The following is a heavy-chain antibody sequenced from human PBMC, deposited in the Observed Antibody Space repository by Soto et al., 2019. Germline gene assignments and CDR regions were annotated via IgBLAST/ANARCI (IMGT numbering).Heavy chain of an antibody. V-gene: IGHV3-21*01. CDR3: ARGPLWSGAFDI. CDR2: ISSSSSYI. J-gene: IGHJ3*02. CDR1: GFTFSSYS. Sequence: GGSLRLSCAASGFTFSSYSMNWVRQAPGKGLEWVSSISSSSSYIYYADSVKGRFTISRDNAKNSLYLQMNSLRAEDTAVYYCARGPLWSGAFDIWGQGTMVTVSS. D-gene: IGHD3-10*01.